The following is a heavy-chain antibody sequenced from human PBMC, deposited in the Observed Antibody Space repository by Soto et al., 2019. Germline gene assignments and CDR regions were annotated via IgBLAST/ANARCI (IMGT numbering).Heavy chain of an antibody. V-gene: IGHV4-59*01. CDR3: ASGYYYGSGAYYYYGMDV. D-gene: IGHD3-10*01. Sequence: SETLSLTCTVSGGSISSYYWSWIRQPPGKGLEWIGYIYYSGSTNYNPSLKSRVTISVDTSKNQFSLKLSSVTAADTAVYYCASGYYYGSGAYYYYGMDVWGQGTTVTVSS. J-gene: IGHJ6*02. CDR2: IYYSGST. CDR1: GGSISSYY.